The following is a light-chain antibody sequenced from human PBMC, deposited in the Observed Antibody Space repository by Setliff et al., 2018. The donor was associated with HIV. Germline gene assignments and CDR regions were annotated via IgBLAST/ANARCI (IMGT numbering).Light chain of an antibody. CDR3: YSYTCSDTYV. CDR2: EVT. CDR1: SGDVGAYNR. J-gene: IGLJ1*01. V-gene: IGLV2-18*02. Sequence: SALAQPPSVSGSPGQSVTISCTGTSGDVGAYNRVSWYQQAPGTAPKVIIYEVTNRPSGVPDRFSGSKSGNTASPTISGLQAEDEADYYCYSYTCSDTYVFGTGTTVTVL.